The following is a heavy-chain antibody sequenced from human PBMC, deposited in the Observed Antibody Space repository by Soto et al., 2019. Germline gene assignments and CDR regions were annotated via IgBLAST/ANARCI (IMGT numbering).Heavy chain of an antibody. CDR2: ISGSGGST. CDR3: EQDDTTHYEVWSGDYTTPDY. D-gene: IGHD3-3*01. J-gene: IGHJ4*02. CDR1: GFTFSSYA. V-gene: IGHV3-23*01. Sequence: GRSLRLSCAASGFTFSSYARSWVRQAPVRVLEWASAISGSGGSTYYADSVKGRFTISRDNSKNTLYLQMNSLRAEDTDVYYCEQDDTTHYEVWSGDYTTPDYWGQGTLVSVSS.